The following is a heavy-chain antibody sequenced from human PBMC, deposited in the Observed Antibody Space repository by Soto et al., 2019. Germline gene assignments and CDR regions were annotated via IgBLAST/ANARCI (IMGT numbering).Heavy chain of an antibody. D-gene: IGHD6-13*01. CDR3: AKAGYSCCWLKKSTEVLDF. Sequence: QVQLVQSGAEVKKPGASVKVSCKASGYTFTGYYMHWVRQAPGQGHEWMGWINPNSGGTNYAQKFQGCVTMTRDTTISTSSMDVSGMGSDVTTVYLGAKAGYSCCWLKKSTEVLDFWGRRTMVTVFS. CDR1: GYTFTGYY. J-gene: IGHJ4*02. V-gene: IGHV1-2*04. CDR2: INPNSGGT.